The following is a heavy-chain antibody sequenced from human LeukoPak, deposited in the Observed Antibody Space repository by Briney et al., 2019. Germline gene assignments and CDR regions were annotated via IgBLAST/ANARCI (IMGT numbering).Heavy chain of an antibody. CDR3: ARARYPQIEAPFHY. CDR2: IFYSGST. J-gene: IGHJ4*02. V-gene: IGHV4-4*02. D-gene: IGHD1-26*01. Sequence: SETLSLTCAVSGGSISSSNWWSWLRQPPGKGLEWIGYIFYSGSTNYNPSLKSRVTISLDTSNNEFSLKLRSVTAADTAVYYCARARYPQIEAPFHYWGQGTLVTVSS. CDR1: GGSISSSNW.